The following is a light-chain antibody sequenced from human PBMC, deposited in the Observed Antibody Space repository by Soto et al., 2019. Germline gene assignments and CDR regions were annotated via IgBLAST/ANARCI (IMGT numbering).Light chain of an antibody. CDR3: QQYNNWPPWT. CDR2: GAS. Sequence: ETVMTQSPATLSVCPGERATLSCRASQSVYSSLAWYQQKPGQAPRLLIYGASTRATNIPARFSGSGSGTEFTLTISRLQSEDFAVYYCQQYNNWPPWTFGQGTKVDIK. CDR1: QSVYSS. V-gene: IGKV3-15*01. J-gene: IGKJ1*01.